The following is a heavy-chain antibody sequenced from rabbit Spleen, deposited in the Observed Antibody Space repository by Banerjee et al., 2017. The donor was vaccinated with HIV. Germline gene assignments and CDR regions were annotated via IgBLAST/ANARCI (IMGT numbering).Heavy chain of an antibody. J-gene: IGHJ6*01. CDR1: GFSFSSSDY. Sequence: QEQLVESGGGLVQPGGSLKLSCKASGFSFSSSDYMCWVRQAPGKGLEWISCIAGVSSAFTYSATWAKGRFTCSKTSSTTVTLQMTSLTVADTATYFCARDTGSSFSSYGMDLWGPGTLVTVS. D-gene: IGHD8-1*01. CDR2: IAGVSSAFT. CDR3: ARDTGSSFSSYGMDL. V-gene: IGHV1S45*01.